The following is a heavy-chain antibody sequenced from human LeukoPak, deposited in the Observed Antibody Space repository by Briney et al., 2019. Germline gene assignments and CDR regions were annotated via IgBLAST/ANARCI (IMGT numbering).Heavy chain of an antibody. D-gene: IGHD3-10*01. J-gene: IGHJ4*02. V-gene: IGHV1-18*04. CDR2: ISAYNGNT. Sequence: ASVKVSCKASENIFTGDYMHWVRQAPGQGLEWMGWISAYNGNTNYAQKLQGRVTMTTDTSTSTAYMELRSLRSDDTAVYYCARDRGSGYLDYWGQGTLVTVSS. CDR1: ENIFTGDY. CDR3: ARDRGSGYLDY.